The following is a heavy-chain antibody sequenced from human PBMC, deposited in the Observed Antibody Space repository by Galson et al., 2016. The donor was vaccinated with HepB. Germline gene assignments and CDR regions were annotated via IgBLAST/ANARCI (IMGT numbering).Heavy chain of an antibody. CDR2: IKRKTDGGTT. Sequence: SLRLSCAASGSTFSDAWMNWVRQAPGKGLEWVGRIKRKTDGGTTDYAAPVEGRFTISRDDSKNTLYLQMSNLKNEDTAVYYCTTYYGNILTAYRWFDLWGQGTTVTVSS. CDR1: GSTFSDAW. D-gene: IGHD3-9*01. CDR3: TTYYGNILTAYRWFDL. V-gene: IGHV3-15*01. J-gene: IGHJ6*02.